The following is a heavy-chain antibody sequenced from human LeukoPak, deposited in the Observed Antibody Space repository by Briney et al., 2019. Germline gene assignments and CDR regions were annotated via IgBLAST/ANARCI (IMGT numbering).Heavy chain of an antibody. J-gene: IGHJ4*02. Sequence: PGGSLRLSCAVSGFTFSTYWMHWVRQVPGEGLVWASRINEDGSITNYADSVKGRFSISRDNAKNTLYLQMNSLRAEDTAVYYCGRDLGGRSGYWGQGTLVTVSS. V-gene: IGHV3-74*01. CDR1: GFTFSTYW. D-gene: IGHD1-26*01. CDR2: INEDGSIT. CDR3: GRDLGGRSGY.